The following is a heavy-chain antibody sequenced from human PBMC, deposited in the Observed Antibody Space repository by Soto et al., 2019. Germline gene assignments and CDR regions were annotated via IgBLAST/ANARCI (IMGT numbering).Heavy chain of an antibody. CDR2: IYWDDGK. J-gene: IGHJ4*02. D-gene: IGHD3-3*02. V-gene: IGHV2-5*02. CDR3: AKFRGNGIISRNY. CDR1: GFSLSTRGVG. Sequence: QITLKESGPTLVKSTQTLTLTCTFSGFSLSTRGVGVAWIRQPPGKALEWLTLIYWDDGKHYSPSLKSRITITKESSKNQVVLTMTNMEPVDTATYYCAKFRGNGIISRNYLGQGTLVTSSS.